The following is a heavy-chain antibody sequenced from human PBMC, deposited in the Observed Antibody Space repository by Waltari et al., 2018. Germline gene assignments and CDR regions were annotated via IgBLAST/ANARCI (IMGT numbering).Heavy chain of an antibody. CDR1: GFIFSSYV. D-gene: IGHD3-3*01. J-gene: IGHJ4*02. CDR3: AKDAATYDFRSGYFLG. V-gene: IGHV3-23*01. CDR2: ISGNGGRT. Sequence: EVQLLESGGGLVQPGGSLRLSCVGSGFIFSSYVMTWVRQAPGKGLEWVSGISGNGGRTYHADSMKGRFTISRDNSKNTVYLQMNRLRVEDTAVYYCAKDAATYDFRSGYFLGWGQGILVTVSS.